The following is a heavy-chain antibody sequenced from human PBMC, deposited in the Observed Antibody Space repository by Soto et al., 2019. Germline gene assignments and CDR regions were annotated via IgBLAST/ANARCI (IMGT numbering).Heavy chain of an antibody. Sequence: CAAAEFTCRDFAIHWVRQAPGKGLEWVAIISYDEIYTYYADSVKGRFTIYRDNSKNTLYLQMNSLRAEDTSLYYGTKDKQRYGTDVLRKRTTVIVVS. CDR1: EFTCRDFA. J-gene: IGHJ6*01. CDR3: TKDKQRYGTDV. D-gene: IGHD6-25*01. V-gene: IGHV3-30-3*01. CDR2: ISYDEIYT.